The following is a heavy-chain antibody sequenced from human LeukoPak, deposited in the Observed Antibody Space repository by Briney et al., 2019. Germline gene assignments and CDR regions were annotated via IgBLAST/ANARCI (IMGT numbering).Heavy chain of an antibody. J-gene: IGHJ2*01. V-gene: IGHV4-59*01. CDR1: GGFISTYF. CDR3: ARDQHCSGGSCYRIWYFDL. CDR2: IYNSGST. Sequence: SETLSLTCTVSGGFISTYFWSWIRQPPGKGLEWIGYIYNSGSTNYNPSLKSRVTISVDTSKNQFSLKLTSVTAADTAVYYRARDQHCSGGSCYRIWYFDLWGRGTLVTVSS. D-gene: IGHD2-15*01.